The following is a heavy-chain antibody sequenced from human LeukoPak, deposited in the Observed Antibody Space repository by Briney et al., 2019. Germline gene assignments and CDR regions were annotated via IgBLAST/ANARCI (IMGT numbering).Heavy chain of an antibody. CDR2: ISSSSSYI. CDR1: GFTFSSYS. Sequence: GWSLRLSCAASGFTFSSYSMNWVRQAPGKGLEWVSSISSSSSYIYYADSKKGRFTISRDNAKNSLYLQRNSLRAEDTAVYYCARDHRQWLDVKQRDVWGQGTTVTVSS. CDR3: ARDHRQWLDVKQRDV. V-gene: IGHV3-21*01. D-gene: IGHD6-19*01. J-gene: IGHJ6*02.